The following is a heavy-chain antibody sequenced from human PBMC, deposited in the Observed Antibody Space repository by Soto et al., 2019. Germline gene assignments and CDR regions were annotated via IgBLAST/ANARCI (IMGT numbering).Heavy chain of an antibody. CDR3: ARSVSP. Sequence: QVQLQESGPGLVKPSQTLSLTCTVSGGSISSGGYYWTWIRQHPGKGLEWIGYIYYSGSTYYNPSLKSRVTIPEAPSKNHFSLRLSPVTAAAPAVYSCARSVSPGGQGTLVTVSS. CDR2: IYYSGST. J-gene: IGHJ5*02. V-gene: IGHV4-31*03. CDR1: GGSISSGGYY.